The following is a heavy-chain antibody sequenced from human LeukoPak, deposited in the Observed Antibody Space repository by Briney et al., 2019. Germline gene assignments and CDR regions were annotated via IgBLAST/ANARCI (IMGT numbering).Heavy chain of an antibody. V-gene: IGHV1-3*01. CDR3: ARYYGPGSPSFDY. CDR2: INAGNGNT. J-gene: IGHJ4*01. CDR1: GYTFSSYA. D-gene: IGHD3-10*01. Sequence: ASVKVSCKASGYTFSSYAINWVRQAPGQRLEWMGWINAGNGNTKSSQKFQGRVTFTRDTSASTAYMELSSLRSEDTAVYYCARYYGPGSPSFDYWGHGTLVTVSS.